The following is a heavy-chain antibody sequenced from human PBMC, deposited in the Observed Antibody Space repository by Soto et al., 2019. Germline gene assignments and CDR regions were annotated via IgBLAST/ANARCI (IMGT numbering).Heavy chain of an antibody. CDR3: AIIVGADRRWFDP. CDR1: GYTFTSYG. D-gene: IGHD1-26*01. J-gene: IGHJ5*02. Sequence: AASVKVSCKASGYTFTSYGLTWVRQAPGQGLEWMGWISAYNGNTNYAQKLQGRVTMTTDTSTSTAYMELRSLRSDDTAVYYCAIIVGADRRWFDPWGQGTLVTVSA. V-gene: IGHV1-18*01. CDR2: ISAYNGNT.